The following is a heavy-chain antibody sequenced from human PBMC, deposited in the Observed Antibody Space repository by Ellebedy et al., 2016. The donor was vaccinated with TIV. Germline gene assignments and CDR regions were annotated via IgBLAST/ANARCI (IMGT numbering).Heavy chain of an antibody. D-gene: IGHD5-12*01. CDR3: ARMGVGYSGTNWFDP. Sequence: GGSLRLSCRGSGYIFNSYWISWVRQMPGKGLEWMGRIDPSDSYTNYSPSFQGHVTISADKSISTAYLQWSSLKASDTAMYYCARMGVGYSGTNWFDPWGQGTLVTVSS. V-gene: IGHV5-10-1*01. CDR2: IDPSDSYT. CDR1: GYIFNSYW. J-gene: IGHJ5*02.